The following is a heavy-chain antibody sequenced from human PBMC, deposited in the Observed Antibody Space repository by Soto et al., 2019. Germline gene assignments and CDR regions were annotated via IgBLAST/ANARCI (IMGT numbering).Heavy chain of an antibody. V-gene: IGHV2-5*02. CDR1: GFSLSTSGVG. J-gene: IGHJ5*02. CDR2: IYWDDDK. D-gene: IGHD3-10*01. CDR3: AHKGRRYYGSERNWLHP. Sequence: QITLKESGPTLVKPTQTLTLTCTFSGFSLSTSGVGLGWIRQPPGTALELLALIYWDDDKRYSPSLKSRLTITKDTSKPQVLITMTNMDHVDTATYYCAHKGRRYYGSERNWLHPWGEETLVTVSS.